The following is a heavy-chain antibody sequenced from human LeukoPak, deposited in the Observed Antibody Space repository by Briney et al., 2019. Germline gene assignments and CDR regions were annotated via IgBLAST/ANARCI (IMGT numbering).Heavy chain of an antibody. Sequence: PSETLSLTCAVYGGSFSGYYWSWIRQPPGKGLEWIGYIHYSGSTTYNPSLKSRVTMSVDMSNNQFSLKLTSVTAADTAVYYCARESHYWGEHDTRWLNWLDPWGQGTLVTVSS. J-gene: IGHJ5*02. V-gene: IGHV4-59*01. D-gene: IGHD7-27*01. CDR1: GGSFSGYY. CDR3: ARESHYWGEHDTRWLNWLDP. CDR2: IHYSGST.